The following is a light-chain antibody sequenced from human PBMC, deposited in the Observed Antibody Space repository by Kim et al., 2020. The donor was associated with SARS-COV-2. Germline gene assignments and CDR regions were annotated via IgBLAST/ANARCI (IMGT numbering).Light chain of an antibody. V-gene: IGLV1-47*02. CDR3: AAWDDSLSALI. CDR1: SSNVWGNW. J-gene: IGLJ2*01. Sequence: GQWVTISGTGISSNVWGNWVFWYQHHPGTAPQLLIYDNYQRPAGVPDRFSGSKSGTSASLAIGGLRSEDEADYYCAAWDDSLSALIFGGGTQLTVL. CDR2: DNY.